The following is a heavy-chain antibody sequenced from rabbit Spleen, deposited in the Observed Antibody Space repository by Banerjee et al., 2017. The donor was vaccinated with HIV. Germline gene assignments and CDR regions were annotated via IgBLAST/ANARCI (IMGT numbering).Heavy chain of an antibody. Sequence: QEQLKETGGGLVQPGGSLTLSCKASGFDFSSYYMSWVRQAPGKGLEWIACIEGGSSGFSYFANWAKGRFTISKTSSTTVTLQMTSLTAADTATYFCARDSGSSFSSYGMDLWGQGTLVTVS. D-gene: IGHD8-1*01. CDR2: IEGGSSGFS. CDR3: ARDSGSSFSSYGMDL. CDR1: GFDFSSYYM. J-gene: IGHJ6*01. V-gene: IGHV1S45*01.